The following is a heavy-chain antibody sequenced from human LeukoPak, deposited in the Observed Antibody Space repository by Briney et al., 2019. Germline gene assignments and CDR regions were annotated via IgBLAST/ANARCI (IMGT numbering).Heavy chain of an antibody. D-gene: IGHD3-22*01. CDR1: GYTFTGYY. V-gene: IGHV1-2*06. CDR2: INPNSGGT. CDR3: ARMDHEPLYYYDSSGYLGFDY. Sequence: GASVKASCKASGYTFTGYYMHWVRQAPGQGLEWMGRINPNSGGTNYAQKFQGRVTMTRDTSISTAYMELSRLRSDDTAVYYCARMDHEPLYYYDSSGYLGFDYWGQGTLVTVSS. J-gene: IGHJ4*02.